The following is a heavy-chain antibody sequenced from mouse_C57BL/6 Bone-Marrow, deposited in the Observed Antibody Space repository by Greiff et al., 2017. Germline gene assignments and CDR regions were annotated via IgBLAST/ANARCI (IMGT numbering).Heavy chain of an antibody. Sequence: DVQLVESGGGLVQPGGSMKLSCVASGFTFSNYWMNWVRQSPEKGLEWVAQIRLKSDNYATHYAESVKGRFTISRDDSKSSVYLQMNNLRAEDTGIYYCTGLRRGGNWYFDVWGTGTTVTVSS. V-gene: IGHV6-3*01. CDR1: GFTFSNYW. J-gene: IGHJ1*03. CDR3: TGLRRGGNWYFDV. D-gene: IGHD2-4*01. CDR2: IRLKSDNYAT.